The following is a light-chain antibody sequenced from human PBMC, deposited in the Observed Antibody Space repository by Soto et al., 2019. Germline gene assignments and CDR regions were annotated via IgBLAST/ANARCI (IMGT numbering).Light chain of an antibody. J-gene: IGKJ2*01. Sequence: DIQMTQSPSSLSASVGDRVTITCRASQSISSYLNWYQQKPGKAPKLLIYAASSLQSGVPSRFSGSGSGTDFTLTISSLQSEDFAAYYCQQTYSTPYTFGQGTKLEIK. CDR1: QSISSY. V-gene: IGKV1-39*01. CDR2: AAS. CDR3: QQTYSTPYT.